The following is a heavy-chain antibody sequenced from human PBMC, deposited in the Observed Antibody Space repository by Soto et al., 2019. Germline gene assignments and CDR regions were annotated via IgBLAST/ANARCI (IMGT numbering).Heavy chain of an antibody. V-gene: IGHV3-23*01. CDR2: ISGSGGST. CDR1: GFTFSSYA. CDR3: ASQYCSSTSCYRGYYYGMDV. J-gene: IGHJ6*02. D-gene: IGHD2-2*02. Sequence: GGSLRLSCAASGFTFSSYAMSWVRQAPGKGLEWVSAISGSGGSTYYADSVKGRFTISRDNSKNTLYLQMNSLRAEDTAVYYCASQYCSSTSCYRGYYYGMDVWGQGTTVTVSS.